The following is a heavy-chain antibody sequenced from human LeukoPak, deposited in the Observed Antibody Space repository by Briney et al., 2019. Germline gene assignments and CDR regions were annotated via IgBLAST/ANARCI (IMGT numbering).Heavy chain of an antibody. CDR1: GFTFSSYG. CDR3: AKDLQQLVPGWFDP. D-gene: IGHD6-13*01. V-gene: IGHV3-30*02. Sequence: GGSLRLSCAASGFTFSSYGMHWVRQAPGKGLEWVAFIRYDGSNKYYADSVKGRFTISRDNSKNTLYLQMNSLRAEDTAVYYCAKDLQQLVPGWFDPWGQGTLVTVSS. CDR2: IRYDGSNK. J-gene: IGHJ5*02.